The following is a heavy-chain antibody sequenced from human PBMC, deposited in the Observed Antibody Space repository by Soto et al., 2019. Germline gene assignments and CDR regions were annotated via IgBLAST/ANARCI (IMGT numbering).Heavy chain of an antibody. Sequence: ASVKVSCKASGYTFTGYYMHWVRQAPGQGLEWMGWINPNSGGTNYAQKFQGWVTMTRDTSISTAYMELSRLRSDDTAVYYCARGHYDFWSGYRPGYYYYGMDVWGQGTTVTVSS. CDR1: GYTFTGYY. CDR3: ARGHYDFWSGYRPGYYYYGMDV. CDR2: INPNSGGT. J-gene: IGHJ6*02. D-gene: IGHD3-3*01. V-gene: IGHV1-2*04.